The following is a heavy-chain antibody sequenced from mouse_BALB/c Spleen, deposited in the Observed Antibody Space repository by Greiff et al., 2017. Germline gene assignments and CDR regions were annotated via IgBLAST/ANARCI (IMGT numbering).Heavy chain of an antibody. Sequence: VKLMESGPGLVAPSQSLSITCTVSGFSLTSYGVHWVRQPPGKGLEWLGVIWAGGSTNYNSALMSRLSISKDNSKSQVFLKMNSLQTDDTAMYYCAREIYGSSPAWFAYWGQGTLVTVSA. J-gene: IGHJ3*01. CDR2: IWAGGST. CDR1: GFSLTSYG. V-gene: IGHV2-9*02. CDR3: AREIYGSSPAWFAY. D-gene: IGHD1-1*01.